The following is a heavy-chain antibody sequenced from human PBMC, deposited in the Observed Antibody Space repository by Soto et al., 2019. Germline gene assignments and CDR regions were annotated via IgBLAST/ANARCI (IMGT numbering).Heavy chain of an antibody. Sequence: VQLVQSGAEVKKPGASVKVSCKASGYTFTSYAMHWVRQAPGQRLEWMGWINAGNGNTKYSQKFQGRITITTDTSASTAYMELSSLRSEDTAVYYCARDLLRSGWYDYWGQGTLVTVSS. CDR2: INAGNGNT. CDR1: GYTFTSYA. V-gene: IGHV1-3*01. D-gene: IGHD6-19*01. CDR3: ARDLLRSGWYDY. J-gene: IGHJ4*02.